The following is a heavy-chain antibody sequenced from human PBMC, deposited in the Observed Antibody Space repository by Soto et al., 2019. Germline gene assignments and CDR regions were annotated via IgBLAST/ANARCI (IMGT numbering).Heavy chain of an antibody. J-gene: IGHJ3*02. Sequence: QVQLQESGPGLVKPSETLSLTCTVSGGSISSYYWSWIRQPPGKGLEWIGYIYYSGSTNYNPSLKSRPPISVDTSKNQFSLKLSSVTAADTAVYYCARVGCGGDCYWGPDAFDIWGQGTMVTVSS. D-gene: IGHD2-21*02. V-gene: IGHV4-59*01. CDR2: IYYSGST. CDR3: ARVGCGGDCYWGPDAFDI. CDR1: GGSISSYY.